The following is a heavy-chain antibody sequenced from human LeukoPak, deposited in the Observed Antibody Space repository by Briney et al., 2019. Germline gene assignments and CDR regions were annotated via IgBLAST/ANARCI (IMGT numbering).Heavy chain of an antibody. D-gene: IGHD6-19*01. CDR3: ARDEPQWLEDFDY. V-gene: IGHV1-2*02. CDR2: INPNSGGT. CDR1: GYTFTGYY. J-gene: IGHJ4*02. Sequence: ASVKVSCKASGYTFTGYYMHWARQAPGQGLEWMGWINPNSGGTNYAQKFQGRVTMTRDTSISTAYMELSRLRSDDTAVYYCARDEPQWLEDFDYWGQGTLVTVSS.